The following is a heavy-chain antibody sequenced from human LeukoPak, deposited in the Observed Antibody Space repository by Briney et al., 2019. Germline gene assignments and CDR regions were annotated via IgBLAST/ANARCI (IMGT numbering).Heavy chain of an antibody. CDR1: GFTFSSYG. Sequence: GGSLRLSCAASGFTFSSYGMHWVRQAPGKGLEWVAFIRYDGSNKYYADSVKGRFTISRDNSKNTLYLQMNSLRAEDTAVYYCTTPVPLTGRMRSHYYYYMDVWGKGTTVTVSS. D-gene: IGHD3-10*01. CDR2: IRYDGSNK. CDR3: TTPVPLTGRMRSHYYYYMDV. V-gene: IGHV3-30*02. J-gene: IGHJ6*03.